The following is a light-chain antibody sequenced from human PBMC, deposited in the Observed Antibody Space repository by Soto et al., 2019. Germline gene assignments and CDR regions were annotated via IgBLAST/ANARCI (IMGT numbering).Light chain of an antibody. J-gene: IGKJ3*01. Sequence: DIQMTQSPYTLSASVGDRVTITCRASQSVISWVAWYQQKPGKAPKLLISDASTLDTGVPSRFSGSGSETEFTLSISSLQPDDFATYYCQQYHRSFSFGPGTKVDGK. CDR2: DAS. V-gene: IGKV1-5*01. CDR3: QQYHRSFS. CDR1: QSVISW.